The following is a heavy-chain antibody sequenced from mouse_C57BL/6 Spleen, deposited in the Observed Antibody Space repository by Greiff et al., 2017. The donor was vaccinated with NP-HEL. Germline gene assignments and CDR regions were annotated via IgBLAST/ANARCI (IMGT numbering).Heavy chain of an antibody. Sequence: EVQLQQSGPELVKPGASVKISCKASGYTFTDYYMNWVKQSPGQSLEWIGDINPNNGGTSYNQKFKGKATLTVDKSSSTAYMELRSLTSEDSAVYYCARGNPFAYWGQGTLVTVAA. V-gene: IGHV1-26*01. D-gene: IGHD2-1*01. CDR3: ARGNPFAY. CDR1: GYTFTDYY. J-gene: IGHJ3*01. CDR2: INPNNGGT.